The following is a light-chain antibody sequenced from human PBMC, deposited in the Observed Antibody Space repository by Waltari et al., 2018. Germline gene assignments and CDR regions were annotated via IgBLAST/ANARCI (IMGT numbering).Light chain of an antibody. V-gene: IGLV6-57*03. CDR1: SGSLASNY. CDR3: QSYDGINWM. CDR2: EDY. Sequence: NFMLTQPHSVSESPGKTVTISCTRSSGSLASNYVQLFQQRPGSAPTTVIYEDYQRPSGVPDRFSGSIDSSSNSASLTISGLKTEDEADYYCQSYDGINWMFGGGTKLTVL. J-gene: IGLJ3*02.